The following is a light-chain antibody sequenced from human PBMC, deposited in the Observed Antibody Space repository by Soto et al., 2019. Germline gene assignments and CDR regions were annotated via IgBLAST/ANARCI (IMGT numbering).Light chain of an antibody. CDR3: SSSTSRTTLI. CDR1: SSDVGGYKF. Sequence: QSALTQPASVSGSPGQSITISCTGTSSDVGGYKFVSWYQQYPGKAPKLMIFDVTNRPSGVSNRFSGSKSGNTASLTISGLQPEDEADYYCSSSTSRTTLIFGGGTKLTVL. J-gene: IGLJ2*01. V-gene: IGLV2-14*01. CDR2: DVT.